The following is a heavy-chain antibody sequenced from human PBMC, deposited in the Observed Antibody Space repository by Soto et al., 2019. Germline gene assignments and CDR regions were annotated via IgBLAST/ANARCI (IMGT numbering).Heavy chain of an antibody. J-gene: IGHJ6*02. D-gene: IGHD6-6*01. CDR3: AKFSKSIAARLGYYYYYGMDV. CDR2: ISGSGGST. CDR1: GFTFNSYA. V-gene: IGHV3-23*01. Sequence: HHGGSMKLSCAASGFTFNSYAMSWVRQAPGKGLEWVSAISGSGGSTYYADSVKGRFTISRDNSKNTLYLQMNSLRAEDTAVYYCAKFSKSIAARLGYYYYYGMDVWGQGTTVTVSS.